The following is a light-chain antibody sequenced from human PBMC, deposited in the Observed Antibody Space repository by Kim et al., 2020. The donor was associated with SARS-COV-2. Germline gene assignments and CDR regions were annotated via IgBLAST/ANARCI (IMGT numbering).Light chain of an antibody. J-gene: IGLJ7*01. Sequence: SYELTQPPSVSVAPGKTATVTCGGDNIGSKRVHRYQQKPGQAPTLVTYFNIDRPAGVPERFSGSTFGNTATLTISRVEAGDEADYFCQVWDSVHQFAVFGGGTQLTVL. CDR1: NIGSKR. V-gene: IGLV3-21*04. CDR3: QVWDSVHQFAV. CDR2: FNI.